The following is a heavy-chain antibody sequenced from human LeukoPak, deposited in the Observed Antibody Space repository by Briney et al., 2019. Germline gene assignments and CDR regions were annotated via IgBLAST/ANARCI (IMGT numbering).Heavy chain of an antibody. CDR1: GGSISSSSYY. D-gene: IGHD6-13*01. CDR2: IYYSGST. Sequence: PSETLSLTCTVSGGSISSSSYYWGWIRQPPGKGLEWIGSIYYSGSTYYNPSLKSRVTISVDTSKNQFSLKLSSVTAADTAVYYCARGVAAARGFDYWGQGTLVTVSS. V-gene: IGHV4-39*07. CDR3: ARGVAAARGFDY. J-gene: IGHJ4*02.